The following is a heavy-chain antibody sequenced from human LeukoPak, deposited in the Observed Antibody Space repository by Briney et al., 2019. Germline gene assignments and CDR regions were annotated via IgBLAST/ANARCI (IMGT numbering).Heavy chain of an antibody. D-gene: IGHD2-2*01. V-gene: IGHV3-64*01. Sequence: GGSLRLSCATSVFTFSSYAIQWGRRAPGRGLEYGSAISSNGGSTYEANSVRGRFPISRDNSKTPLSLHMGSLRAEDMAVYYCARGAYCSSTRCPLPYFDYWGQGTLVTVSS. CDR2: ISSNGGST. J-gene: IGHJ4*02. CDR1: VFTFSSYA. CDR3: ARGAYCSSTRCPLPYFDY.